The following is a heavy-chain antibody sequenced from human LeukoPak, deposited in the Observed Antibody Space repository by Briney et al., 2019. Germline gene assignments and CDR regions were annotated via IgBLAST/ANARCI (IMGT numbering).Heavy chain of an antibody. CDR2: IYYSGST. CDR3: ARVISEIAAAANGWFDP. J-gene: IGHJ5*02. CDR1: GGSISSGDYH. V-gene: IGHV4-30-4*01. D-gene: IGHD6-13*01. Sequence: SETLSLTCTVSGGSISSGDYHWSWIRQPPGTGLEWIGYIYYSGSTYYNPSLKSRVTISVDTSKNQFSLKLSSVTAADTAVYYCARVISEIAAAANGWFDPWGQGTLVTVSS.